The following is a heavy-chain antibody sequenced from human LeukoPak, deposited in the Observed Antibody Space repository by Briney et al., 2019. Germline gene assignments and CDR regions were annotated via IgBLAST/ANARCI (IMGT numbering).Heavy chain of an antibody. V-gene: IGHV3-66*03. Sequence: GGSLRLSCAASEFTVSNNYISWVRQPPGKGLEWVSVTYSGSTDYADSVKGRFTISRDNSKNTLYLQMNSLRAEDTAVYYCARDQNYWGQGTLVTVSS. J-gene: IGHJ4*02. CDR1: EFTVSNNY. CDR2: TYSGST. CDR3: ARDQNY.